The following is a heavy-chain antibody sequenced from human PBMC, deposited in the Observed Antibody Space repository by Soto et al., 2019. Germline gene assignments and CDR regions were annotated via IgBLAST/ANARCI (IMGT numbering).Heavy chain of an antibody. Sequence: EVQLVESGGGLVKPGGSLRLSCAASGFAFSTYSMDWVRQAPGKGLEWVSFISGSSTHISYAESVKGRFTVSRDNXXXXXXXXXXXXXXXXXXXXXXXXXXXHCSSPNCYSDYWGQGVLVTVSS. CDR2: ISGSSTHI. CDR1: GFAFSTYS. J-gene: IGHJ4*02. V-gene: IGHV3-21*01. D-gene: IGHD2-2*01. CDR3: XXXXXHCSSPNCYSDY.